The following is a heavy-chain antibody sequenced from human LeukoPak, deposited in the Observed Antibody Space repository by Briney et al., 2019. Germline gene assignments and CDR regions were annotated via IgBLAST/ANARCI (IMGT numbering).Heavy chain of an antibody. J-gene: IGHJ5*02. D-gene: IGHD3-3*01. V-gene: IGHV1-2*02. CDR2: INPNSGGT. Sequence: RASVKVSCKASGYTFTGYYMHWVRQAPGQGLEWMGWINPNSGGTNYAQKFQGRVTMTRDTSISTAYMELSRLRSDDTAVYYCARERSLRDSFDPWGRGTLVAVSS. CDR3: ARERSLRDSFDP. CDR1: GYTFTGYY.